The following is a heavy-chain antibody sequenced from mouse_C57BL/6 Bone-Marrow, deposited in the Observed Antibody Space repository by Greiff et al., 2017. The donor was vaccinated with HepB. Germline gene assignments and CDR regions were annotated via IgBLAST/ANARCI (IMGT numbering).Heavy chain of an antibody. J-gene: IGHJ4*01. Sequence: VQLQQSGPELVKPGASVKISCKASGYSFTGYYMNWVKQSPEKSLEWIGEINPSTGGTTYNQKFKAKATLTVDKSSSTAYMQLKSLTSEDSAVYYCSKYYAMDCWGQGTSVTVSS. CDR1: GYSFTGYY. V-gene: IGHV1-42*01. CDR3: SKYYAMDC. CDR2: INPSTGGT.